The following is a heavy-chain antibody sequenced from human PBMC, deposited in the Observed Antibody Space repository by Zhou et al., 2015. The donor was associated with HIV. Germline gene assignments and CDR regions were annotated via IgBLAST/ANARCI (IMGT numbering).Heavy chain of an antibody. CDR2: IVVGSGNT. D-gene: IGHD2-21*02. CDR3: ATSIALTIPVEAVTATLDS. Sequence: QMQLVQSGPEVKKPGTSMKVSCKASGVSFTTSAVQWVRQARGQRLEWIGWIVVGSGNTNYAQQFQERVTITRDTSTSTVYMELRSLRSDDTAVYYCATSIALTIPVEAVTATLDSWGQGSLVTHLL. CDR1: GVSFTTSA. J-gene: IGHJ4*02. V-gene: IGHV1-58*01.